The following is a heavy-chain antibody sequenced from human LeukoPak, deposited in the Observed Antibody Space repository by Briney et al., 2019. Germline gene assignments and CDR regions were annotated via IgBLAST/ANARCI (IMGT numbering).Heavy chain of an antibody. D-gene: IGHD6-19*01. Sequence: GRSLRLSCAASGFTFDDYAMHWVRQAPGKGLEWVSGISWNSGSIGYADSVKGRFTISRDNAKNSLYLQMNSLRAEDTALYYCAKEDSSGWLDYWGQGTLVTVSS. CDR2: ISWNSGSI. V-gene: IGHV3-9*01. CDR1: GFTFDDYA. CDR3: AKEDSSGWLDY. J-gene: IGHJ4*02.